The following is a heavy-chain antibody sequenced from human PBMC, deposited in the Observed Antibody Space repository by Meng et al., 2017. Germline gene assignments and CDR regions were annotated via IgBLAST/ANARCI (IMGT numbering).Heavy chain of an antibody. CDR2: IYWDDDK. D-gene: IGHD3-10*02. CDR3: AHRLGFTKPYVY. V-gene: IGHV2-5*02. CDR1: GFSLSTSGVG. J-gene: IGHJ4*02. Sequence: QLPLTASGPTLVKPTQTLTLPCTFSGFSLSTSGVGVGWVRQPPGKALEWLALIYWDDDKRYSPSLESRLTITKDTSKNQVVLTMTNMDPVDTATYYCAHRLGFTKPYVYWGQGTLVTVSS.